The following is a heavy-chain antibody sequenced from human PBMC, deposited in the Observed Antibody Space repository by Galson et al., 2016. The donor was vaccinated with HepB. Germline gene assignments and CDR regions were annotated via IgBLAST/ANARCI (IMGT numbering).Heavy chain of an antibody. V-gene: IGHV4-30-4*01. CDR3: ARDRYRDPDYFFDY. CDR2: IYFSGST. D-gene: IGHD2/OR15-2a*01. J-gene: IGHJ4*02. CDR1: GDSISSGNYY. Sequence: TLSLTCKVSGDSISSGNYYWSWLRQHPGKGLEWIGYIYFSGSTFYNPSLKSRVTISVEPSKTQFSLKLNSVTAADTAVYYCARDRYRDPDYFFDYWGQGILVTVSS.